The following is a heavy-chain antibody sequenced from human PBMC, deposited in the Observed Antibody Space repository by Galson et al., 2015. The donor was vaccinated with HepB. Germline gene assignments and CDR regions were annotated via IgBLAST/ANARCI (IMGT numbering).Heavy chain of an antibody. CDR3: ARVWRRVGATGEFDH. Sequence: SLRLSCAASGFSFSSFGMHWVRQAPGKGLEWVSFISYDGSNENYVDSVKGRFTISRDNSKNTLYLQMNSLRAEDTAVYYCARVWRRVGATGEFDHWGQGTLVTVSS. J-gene: IGHJ4*02. V-gene: IGHV3-30-3*01. D-gene: IGHD1-26*01. CDR1: GFSFSSFG. CDR2: ISYDGSNE.